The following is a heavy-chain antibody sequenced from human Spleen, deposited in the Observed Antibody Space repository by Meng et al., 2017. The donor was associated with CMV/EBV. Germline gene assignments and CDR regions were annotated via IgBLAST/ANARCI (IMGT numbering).Heavy chain of an antibody. J-gene: IGHJ4*02. CDR2: IHPHRGDT. CDR3: ARSLIGYSYGGPFDY. CDR1: GYTFTAHY. Sequence: ASVKVSCKASGYTFTAHYFHWVRQAPGQGLEWMGWIHPHRGDTNYAQQFQGRVTLTRDTSINTGYMELSRLRSDDTAVYYCARSLIGYSYGGPFDYWGQGTLVTVSS. V-gene: IGHV1-2*02. D-gene: IGHD5-18*01.